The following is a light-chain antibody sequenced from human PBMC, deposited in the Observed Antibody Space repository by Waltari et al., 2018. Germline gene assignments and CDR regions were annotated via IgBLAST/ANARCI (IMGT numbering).Light chain of an antibody. J-gene: IGLJ2*01. CDR3: AAWDDSLKGVL. CDR1: RSNIGNNA. Sequence: QSVLTQTPSVSEAPRQRVTISCSGSRSNIGNNAVNWYQQVPGKAPKLLVFADDLSPSGVSDRFSGSKSGTSASRAISGLRSEDEGVYFCAAWDDSLKGVLFGGGTKLTVL. V-gene: IGLV1-36*01. CDR2: ADD.